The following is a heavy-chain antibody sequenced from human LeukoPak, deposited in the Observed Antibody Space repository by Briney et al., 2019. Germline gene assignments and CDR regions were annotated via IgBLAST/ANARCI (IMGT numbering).Heavy chain of an antibody. CDR1: GVSISGYY. CDR3: ARGGIQNYGSGSYSYTGPYFDY. Sequence: SETLSLTCTVSGVSISGYYWSWIRQPAGKGLEWIGRIYTSGSTNYNPSLKSRVTMSVDTSKNQFSLKLSSVTAADTAVYYCARGGIQNYGSGSYSYTGPYFDYWGQGTLVTVSS. D-gene: IGHD3-10*01. J-gene: IGHJ4*02. CDR2: IYTSGST. V-gene: IGHV4-4*07.